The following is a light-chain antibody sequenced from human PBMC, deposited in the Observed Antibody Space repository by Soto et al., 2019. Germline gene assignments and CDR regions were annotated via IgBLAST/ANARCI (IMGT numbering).Light chain of an antibody. CDR2: GAS. V-gene: IGKV3-15*01. CDR3: QQYDKWPRT. Sequence: EIVLTQSPGTLSLSPGERATLSCRASQSVSRKLAWYQQTSGQAPRLLMYGASTSATGVPARFSGSGYGTELTITISNLQYEDFAVYQCQQYDKWPRTFGQGTKVDIK. CDR1: QSVSRK. J-gene: IGKJ1*01.